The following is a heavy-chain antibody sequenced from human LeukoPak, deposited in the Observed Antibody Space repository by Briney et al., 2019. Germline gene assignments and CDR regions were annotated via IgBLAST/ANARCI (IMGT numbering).Heavy chain of an antibody. Sequence: GRSQRLSCAASGFTFNAYGMHWVRQAPGKGLEWVAVISSDGRDKKSADSVKGRFTISRDNAKNSLYLQMNSLRAEDTALYYCAKDAVGSSVQLGFDYWGQGTLVTVSS. V-gene: IGHV3-30*18. D-gene: IGHD1-26*01. CDR1: GFTFNAYG. CDR2: ISSDGRDK. CDR3: AKDAVGSSVQLGFDY. J-gene: IGHJ4*02.